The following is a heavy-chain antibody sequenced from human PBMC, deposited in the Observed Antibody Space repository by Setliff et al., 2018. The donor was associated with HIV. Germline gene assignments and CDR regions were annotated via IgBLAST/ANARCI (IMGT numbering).Heavy chain of an antibody. D-gene: IGHD1-20*01. CDR2: IYYSGST. CDR1: GGSISSHY. J-gene: IGHJ5*02. V-gene: IGHV4-59*11. Sequence: SETLSLTCTVSGGSISSHYWSWIRQPPGKRLEWIGYIYYSGSTNYNPSLKSRVTISVDTSKNQFSLKLSSVTAADTAVYYCAGCITGTTPWFDPWGQGTLVTVSS. CDR3: AGCITGTTPWFDP.